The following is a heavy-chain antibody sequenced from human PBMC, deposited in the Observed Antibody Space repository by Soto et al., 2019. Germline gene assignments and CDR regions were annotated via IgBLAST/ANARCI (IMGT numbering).Heavy chain of an antibody. D-gene: IGHD3-3*01. CDR1: GYTFTSYG. CDR2: ISAYNGNT. Sequence: ASVKVSCKASGYTFTSYGISWVRQAPGQGLEWMGWISAYNGNTNYAQKLQGRVTMTTDTSTSTAYMELRSLRSDDTAVYYCARGSPYYDFWSGYPNVDYWGQGTRVTVSS. J-gene: IGHJ4*02. V-gene: IGHV1-18*01. CDR3: ARGSPYYDFWSGYPNVDY.